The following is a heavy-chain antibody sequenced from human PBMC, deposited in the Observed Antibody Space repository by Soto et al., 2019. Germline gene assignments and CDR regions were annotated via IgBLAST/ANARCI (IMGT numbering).Heavy chain of an antibody. CDR2: IIPLFGTP. V-gene: IGHV1-69*06. CDR1: GGTFSNYA. Sequence: SVKVSCKASGGTFSNYAINWVRQARGQGLEWMGGIIPLFGTPNYAQKFQGRVTFTAHKYTSTAYMELRSLRSDDTAVYYCATELETDYYYSYGMDVWGQGTTVTVSS. J-gene: IGHJ6*02. D-gene: IGHD1-1*01. CDR3: ATELETDYYYSYGMDV.